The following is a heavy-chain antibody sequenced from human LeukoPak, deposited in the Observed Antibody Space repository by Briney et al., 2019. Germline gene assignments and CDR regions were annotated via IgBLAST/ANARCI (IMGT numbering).Heavy chain of an antibody. Sequence: ASVKVSCKASRYTFTSYGISWVRQAPGQGLEWMRWISAYNGNTSYAQKLQGRVTMTTDTSTSTAYMELRSLRSDDTAVYYCARGVCTNGICYGPYYYGMDVWGQGTTVTVSS. V-gene: IGHV1-18*01. CDR2: ISAYNGNT. CDR1: RYTFTSYG. CDR3: ARGVCTNGICYGPYYYGMDV. J-gene: IGHJ6*02. D-gene: IGHD2-8*01.